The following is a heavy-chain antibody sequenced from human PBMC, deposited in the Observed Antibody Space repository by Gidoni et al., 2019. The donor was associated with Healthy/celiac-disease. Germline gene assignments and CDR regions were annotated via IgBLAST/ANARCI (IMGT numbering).Heavy chain of an antibody. CDR1: GFTCRSYA. V-gene: IGHV3-23*01. D-gene: IGHD6-13*01. CDR2: ISGSGGST. CDR3: AKVGSSSWDGSREY. J-gene: IGHJ4*02. Sequence: EVQLLESGGGLVQPGGSLRLSCAAAGFTCRSYAMSWVRQAPGKGLEWVSAISGSGGSTYYADSVKGRFTISRDNSKNTLYLQMNSLRAEDTAVYYCAKVGSSSWDGSREYWGQGTLVTVSS.